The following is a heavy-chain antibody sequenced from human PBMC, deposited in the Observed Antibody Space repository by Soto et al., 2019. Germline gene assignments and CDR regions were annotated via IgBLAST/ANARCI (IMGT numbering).Heavy chain of an antibody. CDR3: AKDRLAGNFDY. Sequence: EVQVLASGGGLVQPGGSLRLSCAASGFTFNNYAMNWVRQAPGKGLEWVATISGTGGSTYYADSVKGRFTISRDNSKNTLYLQMNSLRVEDTAVYYCAKDRLAGNFDYWGQGTQVTVSS. CDR1: GFTFNNYA. CDR2: ISGTGGST. V-gene: IGHV3-23*01. J-gene: IGHJ4*02.